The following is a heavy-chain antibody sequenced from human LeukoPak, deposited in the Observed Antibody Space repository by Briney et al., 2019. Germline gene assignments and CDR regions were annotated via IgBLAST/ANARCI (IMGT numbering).Heavy chain of an antibody. V-gene: IGHV4-31*03. D-gene: IGHD1-26*01. CDR3: ARIIVGASFDY. CDR1: GGSVNNGPYY. Sequence: SETLSLTCTVSGGSVNNGPYYWSWIRQHPGKVLEWIGYISYTGGTYYNPALESRVSMSVDTSKNQFSLKLSSVTAADTAMYYCARIIVGASFDYWGQGTLVTISS. CDR2: ISYTGGT. J-gene: IGHJ4*02.